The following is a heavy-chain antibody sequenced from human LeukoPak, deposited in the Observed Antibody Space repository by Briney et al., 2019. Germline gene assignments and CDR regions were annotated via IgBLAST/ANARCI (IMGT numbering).Heavy chain of an antibody. CDR3: AKDDTLDTAMVMDY. V-gene: IGHV3-33*06. D-gene: IGHD5-18*01. Sequence: GRSLRLSCAASGFTLSSYGMDWVGQGPGKGREGVAFICYDGSNKSYPHSVNGPFTISRDNSKNPLYLQMNSLRAEDTAVYYCAKDDTLDTAMVMDYWGQGTLVTVSS. CDR2: ICYDGSNK. CDR1: GFTLSSYG. J-gene: IGHJ4*02.